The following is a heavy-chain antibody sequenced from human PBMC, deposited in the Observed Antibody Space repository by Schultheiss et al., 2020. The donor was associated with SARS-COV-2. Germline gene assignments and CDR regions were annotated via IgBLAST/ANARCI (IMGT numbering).Heavy chain of an antibody. D-gene: IGHD2-15*01. Sequence: ASVKVSCKASGYTFTGYYMHWVRQAPGQGLEWMGWISAYNGNTNYAQKFQGRVTMTRDTSISTAYMELSRLRSDDTAVYYCARASSIVVDHWGQGTLVTVSS. CDR3: ARASSIVVDH. V-gene: IGHV1-2*02. CDR2: ISAYNGNT. CDR1: GYTFTGYY. J-gene: IGHJ4*02.